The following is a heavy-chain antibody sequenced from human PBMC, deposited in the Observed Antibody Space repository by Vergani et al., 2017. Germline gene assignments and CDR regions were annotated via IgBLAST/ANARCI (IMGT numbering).Heavy chain of an antibody. D-gene: IGHD6-19*01. V-gene: IGHV4-59*08. CDR2: IYYSGST. CDR1: GGSISSYY. Sequence: QVQLQESGPGLVKPSETLSLTCTVSGGSISSYYWSWIRQPPGKGLEWIGYIYYSGSTNYNPALKSRVTISVDTSKNQCSLKLSSVTAADTAVYYCARGIAVAGPIDYWGQGTLVTVSS. J-gene: IGHJ4*02. CDR3: ARGIAVAGPIDY.